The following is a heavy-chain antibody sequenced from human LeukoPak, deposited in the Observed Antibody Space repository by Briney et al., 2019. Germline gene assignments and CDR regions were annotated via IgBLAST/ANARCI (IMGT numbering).Heavy chain of an antibody. CDR2: ITPSSSYI. J-gene: IGHJ4*02. Sequence: GGSLRLSCAAFGFTFSNYNMNWVRQAPGKGLEWVSSITPSSSYIYYADSVRGRFTISRDNAKNSLYQQMHSLRAEDTAVYYCTRLSYYYDTSGYYEDYWGQGTLVTVSS. V-gene: IGHV3-21*01. CDR3: TRLSYYYDTSGYYEDY. CDR1: GFTFSNYN. D-gene: IGHD3-22*01.